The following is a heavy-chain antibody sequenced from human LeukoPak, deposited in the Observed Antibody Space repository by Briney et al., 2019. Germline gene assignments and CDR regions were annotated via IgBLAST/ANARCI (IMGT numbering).Heavy chain of an antibody. CDR1: GGTFSSYA. J-gene: IGHJ6*03. Sequence: ASVKVSCKASGGTFSSYAISWVRQAPGQGLEWMGRIIPIFGTANYAQKFQGRVTITADKSTSTAYMELSSLRSEDTAVYYCARDHPPTVTPYYYYYMDVWGKGTTVTVSS. D-gene: IGHD4-17*01. CDR3: ARDHPPTVTPYYYYYMDV. CDR2: IIPIFGTA. V-gene: IGHV1-69*06.